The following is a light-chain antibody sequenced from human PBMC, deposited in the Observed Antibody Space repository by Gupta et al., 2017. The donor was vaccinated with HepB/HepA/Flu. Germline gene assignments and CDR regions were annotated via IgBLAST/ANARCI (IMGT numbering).Light chain of an antibody. CDR3: QQRGDWPGS. Sequence: EIVLTQSPATLSLSPGERATLSCRSSQNINNYLVWYQQKPGQAPRLLIYDAFNRATGIPDKFSGSGSGTDFTLTISSLEPEDFAVYYCQQRGDWPGSFGGGTKVEI. CDR1: QNINNY. J-gene: IGKJ4*01. V-gene: IGKV3-11*01. CDR2: DAF.